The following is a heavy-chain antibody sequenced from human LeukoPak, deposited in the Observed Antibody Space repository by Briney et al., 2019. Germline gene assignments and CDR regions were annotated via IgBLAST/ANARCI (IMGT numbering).Heavy chain of an antibody. V-gene: IGHV4-59*01. Sequence: PSETLSLTCTVSGGSISSYYWSWIRQPPGKGLEWIGYIYYSGSTDYNPSLKSRVTISGDSSKNQLSLKLSSVTAADTAVYYCVRDRELNYWGQGTLVTVSS. CDR1: GGSISSYY. CDR2: IYYSGST. J-gene: IGHJ4*02. CDR3: VRDRELNY. D-gene: IGHD1-26*01.